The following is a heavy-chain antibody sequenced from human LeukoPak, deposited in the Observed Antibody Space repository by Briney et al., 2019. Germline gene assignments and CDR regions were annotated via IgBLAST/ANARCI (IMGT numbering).Heavy chain of an antibody. CDR3: ARELRLSMDV. D-gene: IGHD2-21*02. CDR1: GFTVSIDY. V-gene: IGHV3-66*01. CDR2: IYSGGST. Sequence: GGSLRLSRAASGFTVSIDYRSWVRQGPGEGLEWVTVIYSGGSTYYADSVKGRFTISRDNSKNTLYLQMNSLRAEDTAVYYCARELRLSMDVWGKGTTVTISS. J-gene: IGHJ6*04.